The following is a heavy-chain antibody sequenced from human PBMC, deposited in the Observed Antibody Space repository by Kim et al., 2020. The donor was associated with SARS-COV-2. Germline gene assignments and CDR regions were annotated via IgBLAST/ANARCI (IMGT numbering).Heavy chain of an antibody. J-gene: IGHJ3*02. Sequence: TGYVQKFQGRVTMTRNTSISTAYMALSSLRSEDTAVYFCARAGTINNAFDIWGQGTMVIASS. CDR3: ARAGTINNAFDI. V-gene: IGHV1-8*01. CDR2: T. D-gene: IGHD6-19*01.